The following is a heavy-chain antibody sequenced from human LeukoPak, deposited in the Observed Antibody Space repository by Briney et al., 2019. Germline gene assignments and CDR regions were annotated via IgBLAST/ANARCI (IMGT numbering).Heavy chain of an antibody. J-gene: IGHJ6*02. CDR1: GGTFSSYA. CDR3: ARAHCSSTSCYDSGYYYYYGMDV. D-gene: IGHD2-2*01. CDR2: TIPIFGTA. V-gene: IGHV1-69*13. Sequence: ASVKVSCKASGGTFSSYAISWVRQAPGQGLEWMGGTIPIFGTANYAQKFQGRVTITADESTSTAYMELSSLRSEDTAVYYCARAHCSSTSCYDSGYYYYYGMDVWGQGTTVTVSS.